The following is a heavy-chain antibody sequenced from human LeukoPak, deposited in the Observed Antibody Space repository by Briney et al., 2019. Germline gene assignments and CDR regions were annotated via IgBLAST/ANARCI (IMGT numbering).Heavy chain of an antibody. CDR1: GFTFSNAW. CDR3: TTLSTIVVITDFDY. Sequence: PGGSLRLSCAASGFTFSNAWMNWVRQAPGKGLEWVGRIKSKTDGGTTDYAAPVKGRFTISRDDSKNTLYLQMNSLKTEDTAVYYCTTLSTIVVITDFDYWGQGTLVTVSS. J-gene: IGHJ4*02. D-gene: IGHD3-22*01. V-gene: IGHV3-15*01. CDR2: IKSKTDGGTT.